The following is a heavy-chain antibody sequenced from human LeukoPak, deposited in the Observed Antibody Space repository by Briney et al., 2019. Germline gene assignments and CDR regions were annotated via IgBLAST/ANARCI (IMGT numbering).Heavy chain of an antibody. D-gene: IGHD3-22*01. CDR1: GFPFSSYA. CDR2: ISGSGDDT. CDR3: AKDLSVVVITVVARGIFDY. V-gene: IGHV3-23*01. Sequence: PGGSLRLSCVVSGFPFSSYAMSWVRQAPGKGLEWVSGISGSGDDTYYAASVKGRFIVSRDTSKNTLYLQMNSLRAEDTAVYYCAKDLSVVVITVVARGIFDYWGQGTLVTVSS. J-gene: IGHJ4*02.